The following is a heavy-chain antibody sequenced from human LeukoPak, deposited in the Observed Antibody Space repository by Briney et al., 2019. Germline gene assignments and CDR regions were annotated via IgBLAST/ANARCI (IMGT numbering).Heavy chain of an antibody. J-gene: IGHJ6*03. CDR2: IHYSGST. V-gene: IGHV4-39*02. D-gene: IGHD6-13*01. CDR3: AREGSAIERRLGGSSSFHYHYYMDV. CDR1: GGSISSSSYY. Sequence: SETLSLTCTVSGGSISSSSYYWGWIRQPPGKGLEWIGSIHYSGSTYDNPSLKSRVTISVDTSKSQFSLKLSSVTAADTAVYYCAREGSAIERRLGGSSSFHYHYYMDVWGKGTTVTVSS.